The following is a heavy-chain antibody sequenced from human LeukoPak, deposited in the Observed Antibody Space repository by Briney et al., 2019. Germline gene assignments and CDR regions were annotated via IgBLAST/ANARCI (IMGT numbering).Heavy chain of an antibody. Sequence: RASVKVSCKASGYTFTGYYMHWVRQAPGQGLEWMGRINPNSGDTNYAQKFQGRVTMTRDTSFSTAYMELSRLRSDDTAVYYCARVVYDNSGYYFDYWGQGTLVTVSS. CDR2: INPNSGDT. V-gene: IGHV1-2*06. D-gene: IGHD3-22*01. CDR3: ARVVYDNSGYYFDY. CDR1: GYTFTGYY. J-gene: IGHJ4*02.